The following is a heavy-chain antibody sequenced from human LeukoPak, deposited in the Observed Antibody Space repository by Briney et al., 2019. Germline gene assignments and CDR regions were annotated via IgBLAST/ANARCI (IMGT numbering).Heavy chain of an antibody. V-gene: IGHV4-39*07. CDR1: GGSISSSSYY. CDR3: ERIRGPHSAFDI. J-gene: IGHJ3*02. CDR2: IYYTGST. Sequence: SETLSLTCTVSGGSISSSSYYWGWIRQPPGKGLEWIGNIYYTGSTYYNPSLKSRVTISVDTSKNQFSLRLSSVTAADTAVYYCERIRGPHSAFDIGGQGKMVRVSS. D-gene: IGHD3-16*01.